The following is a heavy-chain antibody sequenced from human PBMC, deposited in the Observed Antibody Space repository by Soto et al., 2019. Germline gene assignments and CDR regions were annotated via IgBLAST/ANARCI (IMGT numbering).Heavy chain of an antibody. CDR2: IYHSGST. CDR3: ARDQLRYFDWLLPTSYYYDGMDV. CDR1: GGSIRSGNW. D-gene: IGHD3-9*01. V-gene: IGHV4-4*02. J-gene: IGHJ6*02. Sequence: TSETLSLTCAVSGGSIRSGNWWSWVRQPPGKGLEWIGEIYHSGSTNYNPSLKSRVTISVDKSKNQFSLKLSSVTAADTAAYYCARDQLRYFDWLLPTSYYYDGMDVWGQGTTVTVSS.